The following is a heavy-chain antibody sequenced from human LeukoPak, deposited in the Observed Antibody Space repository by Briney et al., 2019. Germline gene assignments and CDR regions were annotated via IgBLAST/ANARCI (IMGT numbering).Heavy chain of an antibody. CDR3: ARVVLTAYLYFDY. V-gene: IGHV4-59*01. J-gene: IGHJ4*02. CDR1: GGSISSYY. Sequence: PSETLSLTCTVPGGSISSYYWSWIRQPPGKGLEWIGYIYYSGSTNYNPSLKSRVTISLDTSKNQFSLKLSSVTAADTAVYYCARVVLTAYLYFDYWGQGTLVTVSS. CDR2: IYYSGST. D-gene: IGHD3-9*01.